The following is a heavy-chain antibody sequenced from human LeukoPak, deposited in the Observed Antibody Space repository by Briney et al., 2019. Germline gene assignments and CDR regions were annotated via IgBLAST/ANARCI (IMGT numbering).Heavy chain of an antibody. CDR1: GFTFSSYG. V-gene: IGHV3-30*02. J-gene: IGHJ4*02. CDR3: AKDQWLEVFYFDY. CDR2: IRYDGSNK. Sequence: GGSPRLSCAASGFTFSSYGMHWVRQAPGKGLEWVAFIRYDGSNKYYADSVKGRFTISRDNSKNTLYLQMNSLRAEDTAVYYCAKDQWLEVFYFDYWGQGTLVTVSS. D-gene: IGHD6-19*01.